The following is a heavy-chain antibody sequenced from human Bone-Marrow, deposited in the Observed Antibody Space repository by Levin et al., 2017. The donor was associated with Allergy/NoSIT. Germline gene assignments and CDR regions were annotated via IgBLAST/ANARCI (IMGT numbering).Heavy chain of an antibody. CDR2: TRNKANSYTT. V-gene: IGHV3-72*01. CDR3: ARCYYDSSGSAYYFDY. Sequence: SGGSLRLSCAVSGFTFSDHYMDWVRQAPGKGLEWVGRTRNKANSYTTEYAASVKGRFTISRDDSKNSLFLQMNSLKTEDTAVYYCARCYYDSSGSAYYFDYWGQGTLVTVSS. J-gene: IGHJ4*02. CDR1: GFTFSDHY. D-gene: IGHD3-22*01.